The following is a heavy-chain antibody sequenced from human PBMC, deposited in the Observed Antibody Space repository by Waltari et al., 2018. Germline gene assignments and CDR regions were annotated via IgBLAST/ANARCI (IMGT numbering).Heavy chain of an antibody. Sequence: QVQLVQSGAEVKKPGASVKVSCKASGYTFSSYGITWVRQAPGQGLQWMGWISAYNGNTNNAQKLQGSVTMTTDTSTSTAYMELRSLRSDDTAVYYCARDPPTVAGIDPPDAFDIWGQGTMVTVSS. CDR2: ISAYNGNT. D-gene: IGHD6-19*01. CDR1: GYTFSSYG. J-gene: IGHJ3*02. V-gene: IGHV1-18*01. CDR3: ARDPPTVAGIDPPDAFDI.